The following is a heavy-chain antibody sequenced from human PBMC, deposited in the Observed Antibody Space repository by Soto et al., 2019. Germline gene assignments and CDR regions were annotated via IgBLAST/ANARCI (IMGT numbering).Heavy chain of an antibody. Sequence: ASVKVSCKASGYTFTSYGISWVRQAPGQGLEWMGWISAYNGNTNYAQKLQGRVTMTTDTSTSTAYMELRSLSSDDTAVYYCARDRGMVYGAPGVYGMDVWGQGTTVTVSS. CDR3: ARDRGMVYGAPGVYGMDV. D-gene: IGHD2-8*01. J-gene: IGHJ6*02. CDR1: GYTFTSYG. CDR2: ISAYNGNT. V-gene: IGHV1-18*01.